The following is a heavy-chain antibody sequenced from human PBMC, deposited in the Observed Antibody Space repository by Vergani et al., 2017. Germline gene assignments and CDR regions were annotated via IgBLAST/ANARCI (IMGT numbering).Heavy chain of an antibody. D-gene: IGHD6-19*01. J-gene: IGHJ4*02. CDR1: PDSITSGGYY. CDR3: ARKGTRIAVAGTSFDQ. CDR2: IYYSGNT. Sequence: QVQLQESGPGLVKPSQTLSLTCTVSPDSITSGGYYWSWIRQFPGKGLEWLGDIYYSGNTDYNPSLESRVSISLDTSKNQFSLKLSCVTAADTAVYYCARKGTRIAVAGTSFDQWGQGTLVTVSS. V-gene: IGHV4-31*03.